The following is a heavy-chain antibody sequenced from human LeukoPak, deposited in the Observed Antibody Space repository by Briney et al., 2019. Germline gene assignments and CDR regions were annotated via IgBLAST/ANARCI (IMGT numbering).Heavy chain of an antibody. D-gene: IGHD2-2*01. CDR3: ARVYLPNYYYYYMDV. CDR2: ISSSSSYI. V-gene: IGHV3-21*01. CDR1: GFTFSSYS. Sequence: GGSLRLSCAASGFTFSSYSMNWVRQAPGKGLEWVSSISSSSSYIYYADSVEGRFTISSNNAKNSLYLQMNSLRAEDTAVYYCARVYLPNYYYYYMDVWGKGTTVTVSS. J-gene: IGHJ6*03.